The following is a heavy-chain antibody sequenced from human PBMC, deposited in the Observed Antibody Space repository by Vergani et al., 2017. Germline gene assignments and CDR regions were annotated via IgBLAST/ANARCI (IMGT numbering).Heavy chain of an antibody. CDR2: IYYSGST. CDR3: ARASNSYGSPHFDY. D-gene: IGHD5-18*01. J-gene: IGHJ4*02. Sequence: QVQLQESGPGLVKTSETLSLTCTVSGGSISSYYWSWIRQPPGKGLEWIGYIYYSGSTNYNPSLKSRVTISVDTSKNQFSLKLSSVTAADTAVYYCARASNSYGSPHFDYWGQGTLVTVSS. V-gene: IGHV4-59*08. CDR1: GGSISSYY.